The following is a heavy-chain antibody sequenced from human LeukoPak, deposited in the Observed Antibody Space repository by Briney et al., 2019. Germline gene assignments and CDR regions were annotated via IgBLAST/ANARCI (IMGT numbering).Heavy chain of an antibody. J-gene: IGHJ3*02. CDR2: IYYSGST. CDR1: GVSISSYY. D-gene: IGHD3-22*01. Sequence: SETLSLTCTVSGVSISSYYWSWIRQPPGKGLEWIGYIYYSGSTNYNPSLKSRVTISVDTSKNQFSLKLSSVTAANTAVYYCARSGDSSGYFHPRHAFDIWGQGTMVTVSS. V-gene: IGHV4-59*01. CDR3: ARSGDSSGYFHPRHAFDI.